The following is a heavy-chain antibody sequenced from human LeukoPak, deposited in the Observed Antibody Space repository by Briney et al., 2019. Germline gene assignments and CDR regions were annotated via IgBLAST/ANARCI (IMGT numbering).Heavy chain of an antibody. CDR3: AKDGYLDY. D-gene: IGHD5-12*01. CDR2: IRYDGSNK. Sequence: GGSLRLSCAASGFTFSDFGMHWVRQAPGKGLEWVAFIRYDGSNKYYADSVKGRFSISRDNSKNTLYLQMNSLRAEDTAVYYCAKDGYLDYWGQGTLVTVSS. CDR1: GFTFSDFG. V-gene: IGHV3-30*02. J-gene: IGHJ4*02.